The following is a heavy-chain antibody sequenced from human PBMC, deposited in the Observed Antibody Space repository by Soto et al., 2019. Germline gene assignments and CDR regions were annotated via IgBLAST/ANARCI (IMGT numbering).Heavy chain of an antibody. D-gene: IGHD3-22*01. V-gene: IGHV3-11*06. Sequence: GGSLRLSCAASGFTFSDYYMSWIRQAPGKGLEWVSYISSSSSYTNYADSVKGRFTISRDNAKNSLYLQMNSLRAEDTAVYHCARVRDSSGYYFDAFDIWGQGTMVTVSS. J-gene: IGHJ3*02. CDR2: ISSSSSYT. CDR1: GFTFSDYY. CDR3: ARVRDSSGYYFDAFDI.